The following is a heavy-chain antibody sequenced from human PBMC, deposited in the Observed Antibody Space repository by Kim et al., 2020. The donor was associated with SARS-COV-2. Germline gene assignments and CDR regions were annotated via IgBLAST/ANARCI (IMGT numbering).Heavy chain of an antibody. J-gene: IGHJ3*02. V-gene: IGHV3-73*01. Sequence: GYAASVMGRLAISRDDSTNTAYLQMSNLKTEDSAIYYCSRQLIGTGTFDIWGQGTMVTVSS. CDR3: SRQLIGTGTFDI.